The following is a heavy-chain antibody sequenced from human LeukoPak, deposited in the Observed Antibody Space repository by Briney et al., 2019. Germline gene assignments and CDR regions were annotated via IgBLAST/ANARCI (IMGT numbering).Heavy chain of an antibody. D-gene: IGHD3-22*01. CDR3: ARAEYYYDSSGYYEAAGFDY. Sequence: QPGGSLRLSCAASGFTFSSYEMNWVRQAPGKGLEWVSYISSSGSTIYYADSVKGRFTISRDNAKNSLYLQMNSLRAEDTAVYYCARAEYYYDSSGYYEAAGFDYWGQGTLVTVSS. CDR2: ISSSGSTI. J-gene: IGHJ4*02. V-gene: IGHV3-48*03. CDR1: GFTFSSYE.